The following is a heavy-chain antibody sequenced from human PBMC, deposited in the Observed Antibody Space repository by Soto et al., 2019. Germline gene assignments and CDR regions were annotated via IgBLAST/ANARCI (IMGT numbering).Heavy chain of an antibody. J-gene: IGHJ6*03. CDR1: GGSISSYY. CDR2: IYYSGST. V-gene: IGHV4-59*08. CDR3: ARRDYYYYYMDV. Sequence: SETLSLTCTVSGGSISSYYWSWIRQPPGKGLEWIGYIYYSGSTNYNPSLKSRVTISVDTSKNQFSLKLSSVTAADTAVYYCARRDYYYYYMDVWGKGTTVTVSS.